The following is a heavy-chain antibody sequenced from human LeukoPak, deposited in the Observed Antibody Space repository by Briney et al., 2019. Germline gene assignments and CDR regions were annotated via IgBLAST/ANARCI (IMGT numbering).Heavy chain of an antibody. Sequence: PGGSLRLSRAASGFTFSDYYMSWIRQAPGEGLEWVSYISSSGSTIYYADSVKGRFTISRDNAKNSLYLQMNSLRAEDTAVYYCARQEPWDYFDYWGQGTLVTVSS. CDR1: GFTFSDYY. V-gene: IGHV3-11*01. CDR2: ISSSGSTI. CDR3: ARQEPWDYFDY. D-gene: IGHD1-26*01. J-gene: IGHJ4*02.